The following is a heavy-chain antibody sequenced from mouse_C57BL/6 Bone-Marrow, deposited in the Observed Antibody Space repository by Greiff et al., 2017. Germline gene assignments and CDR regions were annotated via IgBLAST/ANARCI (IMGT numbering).Heavy chain of an antibody. D-gene: IGHD2-1*01. J-gene: IGHJ3*01. V-gene: IGHV1-54*01. CDR3: AGHYGNPWFAY. CDR2: INPGSGGT. Sequence: VQLVESGAELVRPGTSGKVSCKASGYAFTNYLIEWVKQRPGQGLEWIGVINPGSGGTNYNEKFKGKATLTADKSSSTAYMQLSSLTSEDSAVYFCAGHYGNPWFAYWGQGTLVTVSA. CDR1: GYAFTNYL.